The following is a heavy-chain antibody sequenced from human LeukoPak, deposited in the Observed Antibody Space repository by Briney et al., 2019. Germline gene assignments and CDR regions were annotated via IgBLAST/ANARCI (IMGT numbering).Heavy chain of an antibody. CDR1: GFTFSSYA. D-gene: IGHD3-10*01. CDR2: ISYDGSNK. V-gene: IGHV3-30-3*01. CDR3: AKDTVLLWFGGGYMDV. Sequence: GGSLRLSCAASGFTFSSYAMHWVRQAPGKGLEWVAVISYDGSNKYYADSVKGRFTISRDNSKNTLYLQMNSLRAEDTAVYYCAKDTVLLWFGGGYMDVWGKGTTVTVSS. J-gene: IGHJ6*03.